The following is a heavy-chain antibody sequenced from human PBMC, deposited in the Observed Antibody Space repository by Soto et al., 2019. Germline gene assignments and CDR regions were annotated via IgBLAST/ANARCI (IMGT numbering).Heavy chain of an antibody. CDR3: TGVQKCSSTSCRKYYFDY. Sequence: GGSLRLSCAASGFTFSDYYMSWIRQAPGKGLEWISYISSSGRTIYYADSVKGRFTISRDNAKDSLYLQMNDLRAEDTAVYYCTGVQKCSSTSCRKYYFDYWGQGTLVTVSS. CDR2: ISSSGRTI. CDR1: GFTFSDYY. J-gene: IGHJ4*02. V-gene: IGHV3-11*01. D-gene: IGHD2-2*01.